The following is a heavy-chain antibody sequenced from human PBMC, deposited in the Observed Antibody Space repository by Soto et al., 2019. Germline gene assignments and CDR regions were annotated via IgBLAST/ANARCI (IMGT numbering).Heavy chain of an antibody. V-gene: IGHV3-66*01. CDR3: ARDPPQCFGDPHDVFAF. D-gene: IGHD3-10*01. Sequence: PGGSLRLSCAASGFTVSSNYMSWVRQAPGKGLEWVSVIYSGGSTYYADSVKGRFTISRDNSKNTLYFQMNSLRAEDTAVYYCARDPPQCFGDPHDVFAFWGQGTMVTVS. J-gene: IGHJ3*01. CDR2: IYSGGST. CDR1: GFTVSSNY.